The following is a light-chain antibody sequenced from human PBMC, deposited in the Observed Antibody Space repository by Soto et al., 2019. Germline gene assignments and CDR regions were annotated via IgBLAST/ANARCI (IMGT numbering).Light chain of an antibody. CDR2: GAS. CDR1: QSVSSN. J-gene: IGKJ1*01. CDR3: QQYNNWPRT. Sequence: VMTQSQATLSVSPWERATLSCRASQSVSSNLAWYQQKPGQAPRLFIYGASTRATGIPARFSGSGSGAEFTLTISSLKSEDFAVYYCQQYNNWPRTFGQGTKVDIK. V-gene: IGKV3-15*01.